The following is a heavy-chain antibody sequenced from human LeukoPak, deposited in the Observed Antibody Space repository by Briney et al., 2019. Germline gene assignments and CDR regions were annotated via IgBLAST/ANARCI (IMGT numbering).Heavy chain of an antibody. CDR2: ISGGST. Sequence: GGSLRLSCAASGFTVSSNEMSWVRQAPGKGLEWVSSISGGSTYYADSVKGRFTISRDNSKNTLYLQMNSLRAKDTAVYYCANSVQPSVYYYYYGMDVWGQGTTVTVSS. V-gene: IGHV3-38-3*01. CDR1: GFTVSSNE. D-gene: IGHD1-1*01. CDR3: ANSVQPSVYYYYYGMDV. J-gene: IGHJ6*02.